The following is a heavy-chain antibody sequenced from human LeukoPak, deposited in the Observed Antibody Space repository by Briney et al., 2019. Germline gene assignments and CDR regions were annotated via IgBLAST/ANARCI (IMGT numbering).Heavy chain of an antibody. CDR2: IYYSGST. D-gene: IGHD1-26*01. CDR1: GGSISSGGYY. Sequence: PSQTLSLTCTVSGGSISSGGYYWSWIRQHPGKGLEWIGYIYYSGSTYHNPSLKSRVTISVDTSKNQFSLKLSSVTAADTAVYYCARDRVGATDYFDYWGQGTLVTVSS. J-gene: IGHJ4*02. V-gene: IGHV4-31*03. CDR3: ARDRVGATDYFDY.